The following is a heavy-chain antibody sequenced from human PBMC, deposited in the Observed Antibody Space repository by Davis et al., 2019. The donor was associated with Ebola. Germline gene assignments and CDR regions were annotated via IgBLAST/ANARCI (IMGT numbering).Heavy chain of an antibody. D-gene: IGHD2-2*01. J-gene: IGHJ6*02. CDR3: ARASDCSSTSCFYYYYYGMDV. Sequence: ASVKVSCKASGYTFTGYYMHWVRQAPGQGLEWMGWINPNSGGTNYAQKFQGWVTMTRDTSISTAYMELSRLRSDDTAVYYCARASDCSSTSCFYYYYYGMDVWGQGTTVTVSS. CDR2: INPNSGGT. CDR1: GYTFTGYY. V-gene: IGHV1-2*04.